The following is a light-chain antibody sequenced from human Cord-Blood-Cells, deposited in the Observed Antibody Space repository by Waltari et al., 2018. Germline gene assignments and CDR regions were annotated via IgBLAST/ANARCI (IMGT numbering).Light chain of an antibody. CDR2: WAS. CDR1: QSVLYSSNNKNY. J-gene: IGKJ4*01. V-gene: IGKV4-1*01. Sequence: DIVMTQSLDSLAVPLGVRATITCKSSQSVLYSSNNKNYLAWYQQKPGQPPKLLIYWASTRESGVPDRFSGSGSGTDFTLTISSLQAEDVAVYYCQQYYSTPLTFGGGTKVEIK. CDR3: QQYYSTPLT.